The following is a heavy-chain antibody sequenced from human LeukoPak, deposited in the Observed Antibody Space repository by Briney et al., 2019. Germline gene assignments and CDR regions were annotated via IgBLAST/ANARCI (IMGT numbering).Heavy chain of an antibody. CDR2: IYYSGST. D-gene: IGHD6-19*01. CDR1: GGSISSSSYY. Sequence: SETLSLTCTVSGGSISSSSYYWGWIRQPPGKGLEWIGSIYYSGSTYYNPSLKSRVTISVDTSKNQFSLKLSSVTAADTAVYYCALAVAGSGGFDYWGQGTLVTVSS. V-gene: IGHV4-39*07. J-gene: IGHJ4*02. CDR3: ALAVAGSGGFDY.